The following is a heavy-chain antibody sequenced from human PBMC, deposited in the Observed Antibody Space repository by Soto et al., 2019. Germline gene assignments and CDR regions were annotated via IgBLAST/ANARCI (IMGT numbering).Heavy chain of an antibody. CDR1: GYTFTSYD. Sequence: ASVKVSCKASGYTFTSYDINWVRQATGQGLEWMGWMNPNSGNTGYAQKFQGRVNMTRNTSISTAYMELGSLRSEDTAVYYCARGRGVGYDFWSGYFGYWGQGTLVTVSS. V-gene: IGHV1-8*01. D-gene: IGHD3-3*01. CDR3: ARGRGVGYDFWSGYFGY. CDR2: MNPNSGNT. J-gene: IGHJ4*02.